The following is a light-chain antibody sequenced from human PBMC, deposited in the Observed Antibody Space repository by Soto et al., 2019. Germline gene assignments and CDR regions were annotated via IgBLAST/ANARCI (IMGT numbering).Light chain of an antibody. CDR2: DAS. J-gene: IGKJ3*01. V-gene: IGKV3-11*01. CDR3: QQRRNWPEFT. Sequence: EIVLTQSPATLSLSPGERATLSCRASQSVSSQLAWYQQKPGQTPRLLIYDASSSAPGIPARFSGSGSGTDFTLTISSLEPEDFAVYYCQQRRNWPEFTFGPGTKVDIK. CDR1: QSVSSQ.